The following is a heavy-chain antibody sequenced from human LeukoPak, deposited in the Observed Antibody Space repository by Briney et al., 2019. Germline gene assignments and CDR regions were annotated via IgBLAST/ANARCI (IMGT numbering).Heavy chain of an antibody. V-gene: IGHV4-38-2*02. Sequence: SETLSLTCTVSGYSISSGYYWGWIRQPPGKGLEWIGSIYHSGSTYYNPSLKSRVTISVDTSKNQFSLKLSSVTAADTAMYYCARGRYSGSYYYFDYWGQGTLVTVSS. J-gene: IGHJ4*02. D-gene: IGHD1-26*01. CDR1: GYSISSGYY. CDR2: IYHSGST. CDR3: ARGRYSGSYYYFDY.